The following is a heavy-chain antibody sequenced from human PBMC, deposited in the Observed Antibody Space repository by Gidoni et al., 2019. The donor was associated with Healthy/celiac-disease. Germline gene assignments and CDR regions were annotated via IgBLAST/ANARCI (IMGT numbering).Heavy chain of an antibody. CDR3: AREVNGSGSYYYFDY. V-gene: IGHV3-66*01. CDR1: GFTVSSNY. D-gene: IGHD3-10*01. J-gene: IGHJ4*02. Sequence: EVQLVESGGGWVQPGGSLRLSCAAAGFTVSSNYMSWVRQAPGKGLEWVSVIYSGGSTYYADSVKGRFTISRDNSKNTLYLQMNSLRAEDTAVYYCAREVNGSGSYYYFDYWGQGTLVTVSS. CDR2: IYSGGST.